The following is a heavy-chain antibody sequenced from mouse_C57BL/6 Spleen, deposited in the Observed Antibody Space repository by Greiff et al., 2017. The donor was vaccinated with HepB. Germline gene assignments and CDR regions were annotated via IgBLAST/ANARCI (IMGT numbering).Heavy chain of an antibody. CDR1: GYTFTSYT. D-gene: IGHD2-2*01. CDR2: INPSSGYT. J-gene: IGHJ4*01. CDR3: ARKEGLRDAMDY. Sequence: VQLQQSGAELARPGASVKMSCKASGYTFTSYTMHWVKQRPGQGLEWIGYINPSSGYTKYNQKFKDKATLTADKSSSTAYMQLSSLTSEDSAVYYCARKEGLRDAMDYWGQGTSVTVSS. V-gene: IGHV1-4*01.